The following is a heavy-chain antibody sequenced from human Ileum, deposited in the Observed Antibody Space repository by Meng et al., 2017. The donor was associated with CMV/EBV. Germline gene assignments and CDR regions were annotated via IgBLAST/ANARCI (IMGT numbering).Heavy chain of an antibody. V-gene: IGHV3-74*01. D-gene: IGHD3-3*01. CDR3: TTLFEILGQ. CDR2: INDDGSRT. CDR1: GFRFSNSW. Sequence: LSCAASGFRFSNSWMHWVRQVPGKGLVWISGINDDGSRTFYADSVKGRFSISRDNARNTLYLQMDSLRVEDTSIYYCTTLFEILGQGGQGTMVTVSS. J-gene: IGHJ3*01.